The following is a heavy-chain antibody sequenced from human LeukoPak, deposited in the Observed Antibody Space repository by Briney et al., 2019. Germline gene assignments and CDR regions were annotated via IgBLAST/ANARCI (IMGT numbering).Heavy chain of an antibody. Sequence: GGSLRLSCAASGFTFGTYRMNWVRQAPGKGLEWVSYISSSSSTIYYADSVKGRLTISRDNAKNSLFLQMNSLRAEDTAVYYCARDQGCGGDCYSAGYYYGMDVWGQGTTVTDSS. CDR2: ISSSSSTI. CDR1: GFTFGTYR. CDR3: ARDQGCGGDCYSAGYYYGMDV. D-gene: IGHD2-21*02. V-gene: IGHV3-48*04. J-gene: IGHJ6*02.